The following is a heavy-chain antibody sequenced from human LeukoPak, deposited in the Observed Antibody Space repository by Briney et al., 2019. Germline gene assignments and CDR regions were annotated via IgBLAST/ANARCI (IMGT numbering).Heavy chain of an antibody. CDR1: GFTFSSYA. D-gene: IGHD4-17*01. Sequence: GGSLRLSCAASGFTFSSYAMSWVRQAPRKGLEWVSAISVSGGSTYYADSVKGRFTISRDNAKNSLYLQMNSLRAEDTAVYYCARVERGDYGWILDYWGQGTLVTVSS. V-gene: IGHV3-23*01. CDR2: ISVSGGST. CDR3: ARVERGDYGWILDY. J-gene: IGHJ4*02.